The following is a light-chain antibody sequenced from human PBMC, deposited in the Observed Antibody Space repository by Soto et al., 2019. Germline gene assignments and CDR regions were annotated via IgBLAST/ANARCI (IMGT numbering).Light chain of an antibody. V-gene: IGKV3-11*01. CDR2: DAS. J-gene: IGKJ5*01. CDR1: RSISTY. CDR3: QQRSSWPLIT. Sequence: ETVLTQSPATLSLSPGARAPLSCRASRSISTYLAWYQQKPGQAPRLLIYDASNRATGIPARFSGSGSGTDFTLTISSLQPEDFSVYYCQQRSSWPLITFGQGTRLEI.